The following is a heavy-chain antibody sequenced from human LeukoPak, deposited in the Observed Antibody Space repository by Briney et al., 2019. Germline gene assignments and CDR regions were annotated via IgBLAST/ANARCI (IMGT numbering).Heavy chain of an antibody. CDR1: GYTFTGYY. Sequence: GASVKVSCKASGYTFTGYYMHWVRQAPGQGLEWMGWINPNSGGTNYAQKFQGWVTMTRDTSISTAYMELSRLRSDDTAVYYCARDRRDTAMVSPTTGMDVWGQGTTVTVSS. CDR3: ARDRRDTAMVSPTTGMDV. CDR2: INPNSGGT. V-gene: IGHV1-2*04. D-gene: IGHD5-18*01. J-gene: IGHJ6*02.